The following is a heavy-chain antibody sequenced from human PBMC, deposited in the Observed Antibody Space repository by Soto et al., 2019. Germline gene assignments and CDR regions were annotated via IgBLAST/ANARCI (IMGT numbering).Heavy chain of an antibody. V-gene: IGHV2-5*02. J-gene: IGHJ4*02. D-gene: IGHD1-26*01. CDR2: IYWDDDK. CDR3: AHSSYNIYLDH. Sequence: QITLKESGPTLVKPTQTLTLTCTFSGVSISTRGVGVGWIRQPPGKALEWLTLIYWDDDKRYSPSLKSRLTITMDTSKNQVVLTITNMDTVDTATYYCAHSSYNIYLDHWGQLTLFTVSS. CDR1: GVSISTRGVG.